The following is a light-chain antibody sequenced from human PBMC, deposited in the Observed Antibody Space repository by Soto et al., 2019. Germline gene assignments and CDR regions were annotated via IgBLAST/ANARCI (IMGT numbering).Light chain of an antibody. Sequence: DIQMTQSPSTLSASVGDRVTTTCRASQSISSWLAWYQQKPGKAPKLLIYKASSLESGVPSRFSGSGSGTDFTLTISSLEPEDFAVYYCQQGESWPLTFGGGTKVDIK. J-gene: IGKJ4*01. CDR2: KAS. V-gene: IGKV1-5*03. CDR1: QSISSW. CDR3: QQGESWPLT.